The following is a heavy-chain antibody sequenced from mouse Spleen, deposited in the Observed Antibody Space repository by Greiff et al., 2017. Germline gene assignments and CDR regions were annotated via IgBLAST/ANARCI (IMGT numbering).Heavy chain of an antibody. CDR2: IHPNSGST. V-gene: IGHV1-64*01. CDR1: GYTFTSYW. CDR3: ARGASYYGNYAPDY. J-gene: IGHJ2*01. Sequence: QVQLQQPGAELVKPGASVKLSCKASGYTFTSYWMHWVKQRPGQGLEWIGMIHPNSGSTNYNEKFKSKATLTVDKSSSTAYMQLSSLTSEDSAVYYCARGASYYGNYAPDYWGQGTTLTVSS. D-gene: IGHD2-10*01.